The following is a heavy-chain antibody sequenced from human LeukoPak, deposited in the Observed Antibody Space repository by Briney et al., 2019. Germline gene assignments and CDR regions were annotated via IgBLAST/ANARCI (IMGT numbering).Heavy chain of an antibody. CDR1: GYTFTTSW. CDR3: AKDQYSSGWYFDY. V-gene: IGHV5-51*01. Sequence: GESLKISCKGSGYTFTTSWIGWVRQMPGKGLEWMGIIYPGDSDTRYSPSFQGQVTISADKSITTAYLQWRSLEASDTAIYYCAKDQYSSGWYFDYWGQGTLVTVSS. CDR2: IYPGDSDT. D-gene: IGHD6-19*01. J-gene: IGHJ4*02.